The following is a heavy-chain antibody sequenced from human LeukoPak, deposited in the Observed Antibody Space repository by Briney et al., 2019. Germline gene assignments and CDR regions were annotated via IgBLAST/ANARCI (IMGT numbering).Heavy chain of an antibody. CDR1: VGSTSTSSHY. CDR2: GYYNGST. J-gene: IGHJ4*02. V-gene: IGHV4-39*01. Sequence: LPETLSLTRTLSVGSTSTSSHYTGSIRQPPGKGLEWMGSGYYNGSTHYSPYLKSQVPISVFTSNNQSSLDRTAITAADTAVYYCARRTGTAGGNHFDYWGQGTIVTVSS. CDR3: ARRTGTAGGNHFDY. D-gene: IGHD1/OR15-1a*01.